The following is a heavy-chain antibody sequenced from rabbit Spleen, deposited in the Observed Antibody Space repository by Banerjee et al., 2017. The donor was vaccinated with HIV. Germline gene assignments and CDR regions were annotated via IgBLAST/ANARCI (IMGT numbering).Heavy chain of an antibody. CDR3: ARDLTAATIGLVYALNL. V-gene: IGHV1S40*01. Sequence: QSLEESGGDLVKPGASLTLTCTASGLPFNSGNYMCWVRQAPGKGLEWLGCIYAASSGDTYYANWAKGRFTISKTSSTTVTLQMTSLTGADTATYFCARDLTAATIGLVYALNLWGQGTLVTVS. CDR2: IYAASSGDT. D-gene: IGHD6-1*01. CDR1: GLPFNSGNY. J-gene: IGHJ4*01.